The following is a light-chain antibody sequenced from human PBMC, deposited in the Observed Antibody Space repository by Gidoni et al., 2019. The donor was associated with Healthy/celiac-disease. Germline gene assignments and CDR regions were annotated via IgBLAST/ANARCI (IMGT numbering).Light chain of an antibody. CDR2: EVS. Sequence: QSALTQPPSASGSPGQSVTISCTGTSSDVGGYNYVSWYQQHPGKAPKLMIYEVSKRPSGVPDRFSGSKSGNTASLTVSGLQAEDEADYYCSSYAGSNNFVPVVFGGGTKLTVL. CDR1: SSDVGGYNY. V-gene: IGLV2-8*01. CDR3: SSYAGSNNFVPVV. J-gene: IGLJ2*01.